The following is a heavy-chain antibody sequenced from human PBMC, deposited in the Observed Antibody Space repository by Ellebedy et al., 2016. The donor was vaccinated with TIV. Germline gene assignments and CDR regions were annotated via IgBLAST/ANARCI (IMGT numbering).Heavy chain of an antibody. CDR2: INGDGSYK. CDR3: AKVRSGSGPDYLFGMDV. J-gene: IGHJ6*02. D-gene: IGHD3-10*01. Sequence: PGGSLRLSCAGSGFSFSGYWMTWVRQAPGTGLEWVANINGDGSYKYYVDSVKGRFTISRDNAKNSVYLQMNTLRAEDTAVYYCAKVRSGSGPDYLFGMDVWGQGTTVIVSS. V-gene: IGHV3-7*01. CDR1: GFSFSGYW.